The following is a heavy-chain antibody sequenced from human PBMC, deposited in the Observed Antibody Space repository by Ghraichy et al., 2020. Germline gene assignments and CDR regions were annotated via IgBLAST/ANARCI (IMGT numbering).Heavy chain of an antibody. CDR2: ILSKYSGGTS. D-gene: IGHD3-9*01. CDR1: EIPFITGW. J-gene: IGHJ4*02. Sequence: GGSLRLSCVASEIPFITGWMNWVRQAPGGGLEWVGRILSKYSGGTSDYGAPVKGRFTISRDDSKRTLYLQMSSLRIEDTAIYYCVKEKGPPLDGHTRGFDLWGQGTLVTVSS. CDR3: VKEKGPPLDGHTRGFDL. V-gene: IGHV3-15*07.